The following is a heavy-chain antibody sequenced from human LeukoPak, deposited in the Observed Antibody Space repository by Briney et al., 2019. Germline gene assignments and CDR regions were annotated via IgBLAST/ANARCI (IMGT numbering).Heavy chain of an antibody. CDR2: IYYSGST. V-gene: IGHV4-39*01. J-gene: IGHJ5*02. CDR3: ARQNFALNWFDP. Sequence: SETLSLTCIVSGGSIGSSNYYWGWIRPPPGKGLEWIGTIYYSGSTYYNPSLKSRVTISMDTSKNQFSLKLSSVTAADTPVFYCARQNFALNWFDPWGQGTLVTVSS. D-gene: IGHD1-7*01. CDR1: GGSIGSSNYY.